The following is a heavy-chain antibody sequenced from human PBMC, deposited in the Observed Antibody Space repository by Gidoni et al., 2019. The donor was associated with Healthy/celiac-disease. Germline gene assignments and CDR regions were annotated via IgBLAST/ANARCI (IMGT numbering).Heavy chain of an antibody. V-gene: IGHV4-39*01. CDR2: IYYSGST. J-gene: IGHJ5*02. Sequence: LQLQESGPGLVKPSETLSLTGTVSGGSISSSSYYWGWIRQPPGKGLEWIGSIYYSGSTYYNPALPGRVTISVDTSKNQFSLKLSCVTAADTAVYYCARAPASSDYDFWSGYSLNWFDPWGQGTLVTVSS. CDR3: ARAPASSDYDFWSGYSLNWFDP. CDR1: GGSISSSSYY. D-gene: IGHD3-3*01.